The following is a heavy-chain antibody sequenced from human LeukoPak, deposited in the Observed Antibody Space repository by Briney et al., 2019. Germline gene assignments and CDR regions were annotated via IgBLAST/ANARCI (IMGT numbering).Heavy chain of an antibody. Sequence: GGSLRLSCSASGFILRAYSMDWVRQAPGQGLEYVSGITSNGGATYYADSVKDRFTISRDISKNTLYLQMSSLSAEDTAVYYCMKVSGGSFYLPGDYWGQGTLVTVSS. CDR3: MKVSGGSFYLPGDY. CDR2: ITSNGGAT. CDR1: GFILRAYS. D-gene: IGHD1-26*01. J-gene: IGHJ4*02. V-gene: IGHV3-64D*06.